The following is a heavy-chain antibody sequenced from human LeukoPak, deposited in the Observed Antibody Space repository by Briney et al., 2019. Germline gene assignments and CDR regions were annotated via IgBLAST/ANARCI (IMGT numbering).Heavy chain of an antibody. Sequence: GASVKVSCKASGYTFADYFIHWVRQAPGQGLEWMGRINPNTGGAEYAPKFQGWVTMNRDTSISTAYVEVSRLISDDTAVYYCARDLTSTSNWEFDYWGQGTLVIVSS. CDR3: ARDLTSTSNWEFDY. J-gene: IGHJ4*02. D-gene: IGHD1-26*01. CDR2: INPNTGGA. CDR1: GYTFADYF. V-gene: IGHV1-2*04.